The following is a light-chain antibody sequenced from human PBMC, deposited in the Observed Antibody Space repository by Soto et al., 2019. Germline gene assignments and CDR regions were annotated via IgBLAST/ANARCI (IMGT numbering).Light chain of an antibody. CDR2: EVS. CDR3: CSYAGSSTFVYV. J-gene: IGLJ1*01. Sequence: QSVLTQPASVSGSPGQSITISCTGTSSDGGSYNLVSWYQQHPGKAPKLMIYEVSKRPSGVSNRFSGSKSGNTASLTISGLQAEDEADYYCCSYAGSSTFVYVFGTGTKVTVL. V-gene: IGLV2-23*02. CDR1: SSDGGSYNL.